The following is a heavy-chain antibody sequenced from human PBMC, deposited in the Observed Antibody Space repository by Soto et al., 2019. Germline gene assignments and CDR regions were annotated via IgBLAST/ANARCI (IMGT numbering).Heavy chain of an antibody. CDR3: AKGRGYSYGPKPYYYGMDV. J-gene: IGHJ6*02. V-gene: IGHV3-23*01. CDR1: GFTFSSYA. D-gene: IGHD5-18*01. CDR2: ISGSGGST. Sequence: GGSLRLSCAASGFTFSSYAMSWVRQAPGKGLEWVSAISGSGGSTYYADSVKGRFTISRDNSKNTLYLQMNSLRAEDTAVYYCAKGRGYSYGPKPYYYGMDVWGQGTTVTVSS.